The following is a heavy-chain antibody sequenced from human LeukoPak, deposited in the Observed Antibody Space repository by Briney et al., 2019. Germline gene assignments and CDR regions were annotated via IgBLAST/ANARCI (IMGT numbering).Heavy chain of an antibody. Sequence: SVKVSCKASGGTFSSYAISWVRPAPGQGLEWMGGIIPIFGTANYAQKFQGRVTITADKSTSTAYMELSSLRSEDTAVYYCARDQSAYYYDSSGDAFDIWGQGTMVTVSS. CDR1: GGTFSSYA. D-gene: IGHD3-22*01. V-gene: IGHV1-69*06. J-gene: IGHJ3*02. CDR3: ARDQSAYYYDSSGDAFDI. CDR2: IIPIFGTA.